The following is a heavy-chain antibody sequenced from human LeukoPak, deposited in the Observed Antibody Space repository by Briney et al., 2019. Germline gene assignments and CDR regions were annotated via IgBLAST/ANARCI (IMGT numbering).Heavy chain of an antibody. V-gene: IGHV3-23*01. J-gene: IGHJ4*02. CDR2: ISGSGGST. D-gene: IGHD5-24*01. CDR1: GFTFSSYA. Sequence: GGSLSLSCAASGFTFSSYAMSWVRQAPGKGLEWVSAISGSGGSTYYADSVKGRFTISRDNYKNTLYLQMNSLRAEDTAVYYCAKGFLNSYFDYWGQGTLVTVSS. CDR3: AKGFLNSYFDY.